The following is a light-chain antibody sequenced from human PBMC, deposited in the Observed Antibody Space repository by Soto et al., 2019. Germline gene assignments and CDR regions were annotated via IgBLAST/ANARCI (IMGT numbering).Light chain of an antibody. CDR3: AAWDDSLSGTWV. CDR2: RNN. V-gene: IGLV1-47*01. CDR1: SSNIGRNY. J-gene: IGLJ3*02. Sequence: QSVLTQPPSASGTPGQRVTISCSGSSSNIGRNYVYWYQQLPGTAPNLLIYRNNQRPSGVPDRFSGSKSGTSASLAISGLRSEDEADYYCAAWDDSLSGTWVFGGGTQLTVL.